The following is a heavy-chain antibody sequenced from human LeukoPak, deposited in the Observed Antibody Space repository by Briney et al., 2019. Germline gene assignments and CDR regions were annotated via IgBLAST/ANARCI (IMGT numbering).Heavy chain of an antibody. CDR2: ISYVGSKK. CDR1: GFTFNMYS. V-gene: IGHV3-30*04. D-gene: IGHD3-22*01. Sequence: GGSLRLSCAASGFTFNMYSMDWVRQAPGKGLEWVARISYVGSKKYYADSVRGRFSISRDNSKNTPYLQMKSLRAEDTAIYYCARVRGNYYDSSGFPGDWGQGTLVTVSS. CDR3: ARVRGNYYDSSGFPGD. J-gene: IGHJ4*02.